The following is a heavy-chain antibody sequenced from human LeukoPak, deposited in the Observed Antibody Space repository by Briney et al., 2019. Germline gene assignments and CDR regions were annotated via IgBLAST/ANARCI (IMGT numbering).Heavy chain of an antibody. CDR1: GGSIRIYY. CDR3: ARDQDRAVSGFDY. Sequence: SETLSLTCTVSGGSIRIYYWSRIRQPPGKGLEWIGYIYYSGSTNYNPSLKSRVTISVDTSKNQFSLKLSSVTAADTAVYYCARDQDRAVSGFDYWGQGTLVTVSS. CDR2: IYYSGST. D-gene: IGHD1-14*01. V-gene: IGHV4-59*01. J-gene: IGHJ4*02.